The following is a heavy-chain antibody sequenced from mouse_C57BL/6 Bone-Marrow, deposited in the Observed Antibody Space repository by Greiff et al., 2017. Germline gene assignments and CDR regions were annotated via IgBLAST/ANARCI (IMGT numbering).Heavy chain of an antibody. J-gene: IGHJ2*01. CDR2: IDPETGGT. D-gene: IGHD2-1*01. CDR3: TRDEGNSGFYSYYCDY. CDR1: GYTFTDYE. Sequence: QVQLQQSGAELVRPGASVTLSCKASGYTFTDYEMHWVKQTPVHGLEWIGAIDPETGGTAYTQKLQGKAILTADKSSSTAYIELRSLTSEDSAVYYCTRDEGNSGFYSYYCDYWGEGTTLTVSS. V-gene: IGHV1-15*01.